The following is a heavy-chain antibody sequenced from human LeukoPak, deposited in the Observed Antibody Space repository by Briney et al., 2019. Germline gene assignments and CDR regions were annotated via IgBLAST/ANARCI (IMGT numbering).Heavy chain of an antibody. CDR3: ARGNGYFDY. V-gene: IGHV4-39*07. Sequence: PSETLSLTCTVSGGSISSSSYYWGWIRQPPGKGLEWIGYMYYSGSTYYNPSLKSRVTISEDTSKNQFSLKLSSVTAADTAVYYCARGNGYFDYWGQGTLVTVSS. J-gene: IGHJ4*02. CDR2: MYYSGST. CDR1: GGSISSSSYY.